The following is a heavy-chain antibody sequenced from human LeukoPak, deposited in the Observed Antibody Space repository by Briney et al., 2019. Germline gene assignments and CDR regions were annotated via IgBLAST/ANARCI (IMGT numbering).Heavy chain of an antibody. CDR3: ARTAAEWEFRGDLDY. CDR2: IISTSGTA. CDR1: GGTFSNYN. Sequence: ASVKVSCKASGGTFSNYNINWVRQAPGQGLEWMGRIISTSGTADYAQKFHGSVTITADTYTNTFYLEISSLRYEDTAVYYCARTAAEWEFRGDLDYCGQGTLVTVSS. J-gene: IGHJ4*02. V-gene: IGHV1-69*08. D-gene: IGHD3-10*01.